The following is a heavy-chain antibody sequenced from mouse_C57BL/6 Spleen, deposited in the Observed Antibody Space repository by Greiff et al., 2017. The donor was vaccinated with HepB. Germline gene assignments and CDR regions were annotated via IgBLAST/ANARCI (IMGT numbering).Heavy chain of an antibody. CDR3: ARDGSSYYYAMDY. J-gene: IGHJ4*01. CDR1: GFTFTDYY. CDR2: IRNKANGYTT. Sequence: EVKLMESGGGLVQPGGSLSLSCAASGFTFTDYYMSWVRQPPGKALEWLGFIRNKANGYTTEYSASVKGRFTISRDNSQSILYLQMNALRAEDSATYYCARDGSSYYYAMDYWGQGTSVTVSS. V-gene: IGHV7-3*01.